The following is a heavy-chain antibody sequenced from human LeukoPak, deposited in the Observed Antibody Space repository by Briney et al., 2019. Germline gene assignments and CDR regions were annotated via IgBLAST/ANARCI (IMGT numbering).Heavy chain of an antibody. CDR1: GGSISSSSYY. CDR2: IYYSGST. V-gene: IGHV4-39*01. CDR3: ARTHRVVYNWFDP. J-gene: IGHJ5*02. D-gene: IGHD2-15*01. Sequence: PSETLSLTCTVSGGSISSSSYYWGWIRQPPGKGLEWIGSIYYSGSTYYNPSLKSRVTISVDTSKNQFSLKLSSVTAADTAVYYCARTHRVVYNWFDPWGQGTLVTVSP.